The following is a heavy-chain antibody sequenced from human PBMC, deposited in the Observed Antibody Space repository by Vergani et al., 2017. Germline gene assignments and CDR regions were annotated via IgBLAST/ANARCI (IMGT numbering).Heavy chain of an antibody. J-gene: IGHJ5*02. Sequence: QVQLVQSGAEVKKPGASVKVSCKASGYTFTSYGISWVRQAPGQGLEWMGIINPSGGSTSYAQKFQGRVTMTRDTSTSTVYMELSSLRSEDTAVYYCARGTLVVVPAAILLSWFDPWGQGTLVTVSS. CDR2: INPSGGST. D-gene: IGHD2-2*02. CDR1: GYTFTSYG. CDR3: ARGTLVVVPAAILLSWFDP. V-gene: IGHV1-46*01.